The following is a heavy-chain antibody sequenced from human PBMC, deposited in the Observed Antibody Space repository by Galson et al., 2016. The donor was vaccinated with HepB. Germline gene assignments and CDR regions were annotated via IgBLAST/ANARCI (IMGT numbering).Heavy chain of an antibody. J-gene: IGHJ4*02. CDR1: HGSVSSPTYY. Sequence: LSLTCTVSHGSVSSPTYYRSWIRQPPGKTLEWIGYIYHSGGTTYNPSLESRVTMSVDISSNQFSLKLNSVTAADTAVYYCARVGSTTWNFFDHWGQGTLVTVSS. CDR3: ARVGSTTWNFFDH. D-gene: IGHD2-2*01. CDR2: IYHSGGT. V-gene: IGHV4-61*01.